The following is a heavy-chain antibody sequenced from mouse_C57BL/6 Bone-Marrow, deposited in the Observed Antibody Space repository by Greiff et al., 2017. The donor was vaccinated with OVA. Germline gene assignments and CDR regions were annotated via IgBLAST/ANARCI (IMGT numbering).Heavy chain of an antibody. Sequence: QVQLQQSGAELVRPGTSVKVSCKASGYAFTNYLIEWVKQRPGQGLEWIGVINPGSGGTNYNEKFKGKATLTADKSSSTAYMQLSSLTSEDSAVYFCARSQGANYWGQGTTLTVSS. CDR1: GYAFTNYL. D-gene: IGHD3-2*02. J-gene: IGHJ2*01. CDR2: INPGSGGT. CDR3: ARSQGANY. V-gene: IGHV1-54*01.